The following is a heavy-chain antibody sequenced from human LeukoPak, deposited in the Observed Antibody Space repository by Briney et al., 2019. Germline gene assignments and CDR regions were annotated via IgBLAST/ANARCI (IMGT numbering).Heavy chain of an antibody. D-gene: IGHD3-10*01. CDR1: GYTFTSYG. CDR2: ISAYNGNT. Sequence: GASVKVSCKASGYTFTSYGISWVRQAPGQGLEWMGWISAYNGNTNYAQKLQGRVTMTTDTSTSTAYMELRSLRSDDTAVYYCAREYYYGSGSPRRGRYYYYMDVWGKGTTVTISS. V-gene: IGHV1-18*01. CDR3: AREYYYGSGSPRRGRYYYYMDV. J-gene: IGHJ6*03.